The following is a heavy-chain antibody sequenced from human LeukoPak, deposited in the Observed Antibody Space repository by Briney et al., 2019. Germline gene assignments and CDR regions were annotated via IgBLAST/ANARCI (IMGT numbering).Heavy chain of an antibody. D-gene: IGHD3-3*01. CDR2: INPNSGGT. V-gene: IGHV1-2*02. CDR3: ARGRDYDFWSGYLHYYYYMDV. CDR1: GYTFTGYY. Sequence: ASVKVSCKASGYTFTGYYMHWVRQAPGQGLEWMGWINPNSGGTNYAQKFQGRVTITRNTSISTAYMELSSLRSEDTAVYYCARGRDYDFWSGYLHYYYYMDVWGKGATVTVSS. J-gene: IGHJ6*03.